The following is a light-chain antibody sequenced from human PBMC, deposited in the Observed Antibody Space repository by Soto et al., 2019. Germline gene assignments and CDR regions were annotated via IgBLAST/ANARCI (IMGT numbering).Light chain of an antibody. CDR2: GAF. J-gene: IGKJ5*01. CDR3: QQYGSSL. V-gene: IGKV3-20*01. Sequence: EIVLTQSPATLSFSPGERATLSCRASQSVSSYLAWYQQKPGQAPRLLIYGAFSRATGIPDRFSGSGSGTDFTLTICRLEPEDFAVYYCQQYGSSLFGQGTRLEI. CDR1: QSVSSY.